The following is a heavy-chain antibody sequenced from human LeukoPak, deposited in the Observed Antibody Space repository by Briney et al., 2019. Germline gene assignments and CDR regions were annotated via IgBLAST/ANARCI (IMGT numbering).Heavy chain of an antibody. V-gene: IGHV4-34*01. D-gene: IGHD6-13*01. J-gene: IGHJ5*02. CDR1: GGSFSGYY. CDR2: INHSGST. CDR3: ARVRRSSSWYDWFDP. Sequence: SETLSLTCAVYGGSFSGYYWSWIRQPPGKGLEWIGEINHSGSTNYNPSLKSRVTISVDTSKYQFSLKLSSVTAADTAVYYCARVRRSSSWYDWFDPWGQGTLVTVSS.